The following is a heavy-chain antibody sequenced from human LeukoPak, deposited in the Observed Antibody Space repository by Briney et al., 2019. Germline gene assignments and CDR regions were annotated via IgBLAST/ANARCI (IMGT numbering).Heavy chain of an antibody. CDR3: AREGDP. CDR1: GYTFTSYD. V-gene: IGHV1-8*03. Sequence: ASVKVSCKASGYTFTSYDINWVRQATGQGLEWMGWMNPDSGNTAYAQKLQGRITITRNTSISTVYMELSSLRSEDTAVYYCAREGDPWGQGTLVTVSS. J-gene: IGHJ5*02. CDR2: MNPDSGNT.